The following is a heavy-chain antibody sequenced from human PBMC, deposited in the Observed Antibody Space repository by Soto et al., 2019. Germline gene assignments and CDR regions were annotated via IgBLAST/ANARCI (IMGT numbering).Heavy chain of an antibody. CDR3: ASDLGGMDI. CDR1: A. Sequence: AXHWGRQAPGQRLEWMGWINAGNGNTKYSQKFQGRVTITRDTSASTAYMELSSLRSEDTALYYCASDLGGMDIWGQGTMVTVSS. CDR2: INAGNGNT. V-gene: IGHV1-3*01. J-gene: IGHJ3*02. D-gene: IGHD3-10*01.